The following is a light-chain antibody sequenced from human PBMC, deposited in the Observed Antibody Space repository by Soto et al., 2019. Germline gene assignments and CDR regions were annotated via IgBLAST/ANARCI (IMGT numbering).Light chain of an antibody. V-gene: IGKV3-20*01. CDR1: QSVSSSY. Sequence: EIVLTQSPGTLSLSPGERVTLSCRASQSVSSSYLAWYQQKPGHAPRLLIYGASSRATGIPDRFSGSGSGTDFTLTISSLEPEDFAVYYCQQYGSSLSITFGQGTRLENK. J-gene: IGKJ5*01. CDR2: GAS. CDR3: QQYGSSLSIT.